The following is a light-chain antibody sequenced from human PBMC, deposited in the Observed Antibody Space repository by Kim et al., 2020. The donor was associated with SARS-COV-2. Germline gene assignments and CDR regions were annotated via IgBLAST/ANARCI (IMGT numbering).Light chain of an antibody. CDR3: GTWDSSLSAVV. J-gene: IGLJ2*01. Sequence: GSNVTISCSRSRPSIGKNYVSWYQQPPGTAPKLLIYDNNKRPSGIPDRFSGSKSGTSATLGITGLQTGDEADYYCGTWDSSLSAVVFGGGTQLTVL. V-gene: IGLV1-51*01. CDR2: DNN. CDR1: RPSIGKNY.